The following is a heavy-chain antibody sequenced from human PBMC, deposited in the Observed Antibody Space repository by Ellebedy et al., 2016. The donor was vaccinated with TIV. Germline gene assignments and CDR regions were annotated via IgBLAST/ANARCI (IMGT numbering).Heavy chain of an antibody. CDR3: ARTLPDQSDAFHI. CDR2: FYYSGST. Sequence: SETLSLXXAVSGGSISSRSYFWGWIRQPPGKGLEWTGSFYYSGSTYYNPSLKSRVTILIDTSKNQFSLKLSSVTAADTAVYFCARTLPDQSDAFHIWGQGTMVTVSS. J-gene: IGHJ3*02. CDR1: GGSISSRSYF. V-gene: IGHV4-39*07. D-gene: IGHD2-2*01.